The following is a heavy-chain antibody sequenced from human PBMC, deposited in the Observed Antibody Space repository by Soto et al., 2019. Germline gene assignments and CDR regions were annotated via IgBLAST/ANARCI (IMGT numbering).Heavy chain of an antibody. J-gene: IGHJ4*02. CDR2: ISATDGNT. Sequence: SVKVSCKASGYTFTNYYIHWVRQNPGQGLEWMGIISATDGNTNYAQKFQGRVTMTIDTSTSTAYMELRSLRSDDTAVYYCARTRYYYGSGSYDDYWGQGTLVTVSS. CDR3: ARTRYYYGSGSYDDY. D-gene: IGHD3-10*01. CDR1: GYTFTNYY. V-gene: IGHV1-46*01.